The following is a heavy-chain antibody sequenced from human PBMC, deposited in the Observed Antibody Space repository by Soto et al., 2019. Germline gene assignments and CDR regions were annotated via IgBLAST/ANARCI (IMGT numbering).Heavy chain of an antibody. CDR1: GGSISSGDYY. V-gene: IGHV4-30-4*01. CDR3: ARDRRRDDFWSGPRDSYYGMDV. D-gene: IGHD3-3*01. J-gene: IGHJ6*02. Sequence: QVQLQESGPGLVKPSQTLSLTCTVSGGSISSGDYYWSWIRQPPGKGLEWIGYIYYSGSTYYNPSLHSLVTISVDTSKKQFAQKLSAVTASATAVYSGARDRRRDDFWSGPRDSYYGMDVWGQGTTVTVSS. CDR2: IYYSGST.